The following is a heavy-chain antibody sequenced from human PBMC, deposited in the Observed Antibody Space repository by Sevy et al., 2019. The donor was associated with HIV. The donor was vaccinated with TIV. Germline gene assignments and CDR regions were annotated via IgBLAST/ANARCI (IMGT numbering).Heavy chain of an antibody. Sequence: GGSLRLSCAASGFSFSSSWMTWVRQAPGQGLEGLANINEDGSTKNYMYTVRGRLTISRDNAKNSLYLQMNNLRADDTAIYYCARDRAYNRFDYWGQGTLVTVSS. V-gene: IGHV3-7*03. CDR1: GFSFSSSW. CDR3: ARDRAYNRFDY. CDR2: INEDGSTK. D-gene: IGHD1-1*01. J-gene: IGHJ4*02.